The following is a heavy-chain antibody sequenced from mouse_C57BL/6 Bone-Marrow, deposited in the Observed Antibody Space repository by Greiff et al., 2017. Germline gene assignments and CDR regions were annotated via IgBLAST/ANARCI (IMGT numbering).Heavy chain of an antibody. V-gene: IGHV1-80*01. CDR1: GYAFSSYW. Sequence: VQLQQSGAALVKPGASVKISCKAPGYAFSSYWMNWVKQRPGKGLGWFGQFSPGDGDPNYNGKFKGNATLTADKSSSTDYMQLSSLTSEDSAVYFCARGLGRNYWGQGTTLTVSS. D-gene: IGHD4-1*01. CDR2: FSPGDGDP. J-gene: IGHJ2*01. CDR3: ARGLGRNY.